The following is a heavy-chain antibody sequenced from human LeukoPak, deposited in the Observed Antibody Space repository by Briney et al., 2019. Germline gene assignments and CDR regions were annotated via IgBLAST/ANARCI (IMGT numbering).Heavy chain of an antibody. J-gene: IGHJ4*02. CDR1: GGSISSGGYY. V-gene: IGHV4-31*03. Sequence: SETLSLTCTVSGGSISSGGYYWSWIRQHPGKGLEWIGCIYYSGTTYYHPSLTSRVAISVDTSKNQFSLKLSSVTAADTAGYYCARSGTVTTWNYWGQGTLVTVSS. CDR3: ARSGTVTTWNY. CDR2: IYYSGTT. D-gene: IGHD4-17*01.